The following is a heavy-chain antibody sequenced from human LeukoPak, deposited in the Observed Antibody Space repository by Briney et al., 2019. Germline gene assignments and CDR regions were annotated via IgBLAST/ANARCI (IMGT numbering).Heavy chain of an antibody. J-gene: IGHJ3*01. CDR3: ARHKSWASSS. CDR2: INHSGST. V-gene: IGHV4-34*01. Sequence: SETLSLNCAVYGGSFSGYYWSWIRQPPGKGLEWIGEINHSGSTNYNPSLKSRVTISVDTSKNQFSLKLSSVTAADTAVYYCARHKSWASSSWGQGTMVTVSS. CDR1: GGSFSGYY.